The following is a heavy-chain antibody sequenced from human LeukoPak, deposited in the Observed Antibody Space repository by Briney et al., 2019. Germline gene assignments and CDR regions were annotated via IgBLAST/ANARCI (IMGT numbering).Heavy chain of an antibody. J-gene: IGHJ3*02. CDR1: GYTFTNFD. CDR2: MNPKTGNT. CDR3: VRIDYSNAFDI. V-gene: IGHV1-8*01. Sequence: ASVKVSCKASGYTFTNFDINWVRQATGQGLEWMGWMNPKTGNTGSAQNLQGRVTITGNTSISTAYMELSSLRSEDTAVHYCVRIDYSNAFDIWGQGTMVTVSS. D-gene: IGHD4-11*01.